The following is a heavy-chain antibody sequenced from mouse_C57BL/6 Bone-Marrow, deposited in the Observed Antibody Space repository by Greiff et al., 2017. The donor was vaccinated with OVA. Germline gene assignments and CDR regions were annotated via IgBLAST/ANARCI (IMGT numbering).Heavy chain of an antibody. Sequence: QVQLQQPGAELVRPGSSVKLSCKASGYTFTSYWMHWVKQRPIQGLEWIGNIDPSDSETHYNQKFKDKATLTVDKSSSTAYMQLSSLTSEDSAVYYCAKKNKLGPPYYAMDYWGQGTSVTVSS. D-gene: IGHD4-1*01. CDR3: AKKNKLGPPYYAMDY. CDR2: IDPSDSET. V-gene: IGHV1-52*01. CDR1: GYTFTSYW. J-gene: IGHJ4*01.